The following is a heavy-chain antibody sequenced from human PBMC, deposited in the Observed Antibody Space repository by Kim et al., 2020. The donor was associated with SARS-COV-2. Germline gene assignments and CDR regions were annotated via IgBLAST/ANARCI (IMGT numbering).Heavy chain of an antibody. D-gene: IGHD5-18*01. CDR1: GGSISSGGYY. V-gene: IGHV4-31*03. CDR2: IYYSGST. CDR3: ARTGYGPPFDY. Sequence: SETLSLTCTVSGGSISSGGYYWSWIRQHPGKGLEWIGYIYYSGSTYYNPSLKSRVTISVDTSKNQFSLKLSSVTAADTAVYYCARTGYGPPFDYWGQGTLVTVSS. J-gene: IGHJ4*02.